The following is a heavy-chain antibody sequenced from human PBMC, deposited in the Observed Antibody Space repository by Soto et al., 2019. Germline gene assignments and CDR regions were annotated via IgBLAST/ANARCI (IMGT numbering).Heavy chain of an antibody. V-gene: IGHV3-23*01. CDR3: TSSGWYVKIDY. CDR1: GFTFSSYA. D-gene: IGHD6-19*01. Sequence: LRLSCAASGFTFSSYAMSWVRQAPGKGLEWVSAISGSGGSTYYADSVKGRFTISRDNSKNTLYLQMNSLRAEDTAVYYCTSSGWYVKIDYWGQGTLVTVSS. CDR2: ISGSGGST. J-gene: IGHJ4*02.